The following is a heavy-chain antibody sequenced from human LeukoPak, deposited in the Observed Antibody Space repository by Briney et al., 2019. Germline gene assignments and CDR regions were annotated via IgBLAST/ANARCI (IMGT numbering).Heavy chain of an antibody. V-gene: IGHV4-59*01. CDR1: GGSISSYY. CDR3: ARVGDWNDLVY. CDR2: VSHSGNT. D-gene: IGHD1-1*01. Sequence: ASETLSLTCTVSGGSISSYYRSWIRQPPGKGLEWIGYVSHSGNTNYNPSLKSRVTISVDTSKNQFSLKLSSVTAADTAVYYCARVGDWNDLVYWGQGTLVTVSS. J-gene: IGHJ4*02.